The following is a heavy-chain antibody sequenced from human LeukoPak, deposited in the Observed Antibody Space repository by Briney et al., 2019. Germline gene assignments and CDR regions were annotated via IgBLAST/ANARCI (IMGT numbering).Heavy chain of an antibody. CDR1: GGSFSGYY. D-gene: IGHD3-22*01. V-gene: IGHV4-34*01. CDR2: INHSGST. CDR3: ARSYYYDSSGYSTPHYYMDV. J-gene: IGHJ6*03. Sequence: PSETLSLTCAVYGGSFSGYYWSWIRQPPGKGLEWIGEINHSGSTNYNPSLKSRVTISVDTSKNQFSLTLSSVTAADTAVYYCARSYYYDSSGYSTPHYYMDVWGKGTTVTVSS.